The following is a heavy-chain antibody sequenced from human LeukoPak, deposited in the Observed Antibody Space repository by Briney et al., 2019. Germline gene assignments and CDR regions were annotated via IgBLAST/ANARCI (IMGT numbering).Heavy chain of an antibody. Sequence: PGGSLRLSCAASGFTFSSYWMHWVRQAPGKGLVWVSRINSDGSSTSYADSVKGRFTISRDNAKNTLSLQMNSLRAEDTAVYYCAKDLLTGYPTFDYWGQGTLVTVSS. V-gene: IGHV3-74*01. D-gene: IGHD3-9*01. CDR1: GFTFSSYW. CDR2: INSDGSST. CDR3: AKDLLTGYPTFDY. J-gene: IGHJ4*02.